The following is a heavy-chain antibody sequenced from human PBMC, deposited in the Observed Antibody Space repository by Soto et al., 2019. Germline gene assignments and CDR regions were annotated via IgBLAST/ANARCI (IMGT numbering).Heavy chain of an antibody. Sequence: ASVKVSCKASGYTFTSYDINWVRQATGQGLEWMGWMNPNSGNTGYAQKFQGRVTMTRNTSISTAYMELSSLRSEDTAVYYCARVRWGYDILTGYSHGAFDIRGQGTMVTVSS. V-gene: IGHV1-8*01. CDR1: GYTFTSYD. CDR3: ARVRWGYDILTGYSHGAFDI. J-gene: IGHJ3*02. D-gene: IGHD3-9*01. CDR2: MNPNSGNT.